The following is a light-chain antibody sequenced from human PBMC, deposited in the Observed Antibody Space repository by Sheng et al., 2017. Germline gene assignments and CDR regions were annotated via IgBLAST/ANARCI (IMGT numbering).Light chain of an antibody. CDR1: SSDVGGYNY. Sequence: QSALTQPASVSGSPGQSITISCTGTSSDVGGYNYVSWYQQHPGKAPKLHDVCMSVIGPQGFRNRFSGSKSGNTASLTISGLQAEDEADYYCSSYTSSTTRVFGGGTKLTVL. J-gene: IGLJ3*02. V-gene: IGLV2-14*03. CDR2: MSV. CDR3: SSYTSSTTRV.